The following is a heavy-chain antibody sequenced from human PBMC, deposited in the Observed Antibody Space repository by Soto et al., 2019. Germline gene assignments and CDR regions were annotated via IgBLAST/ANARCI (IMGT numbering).Heavy chain of an antibody. CDR1: GYTFTSYY. D-gene: IGHD6-19*01. V-gene: IGHV1-46*01. J-gene: IGHJ3*02. CDR3: ARDPTVVAVAGRKGAFDI. Sequence: ASVKVSCKASGYTFTSYYMHWVRQAPGQGLEWMGIINPSGGSTSYAQKFQGRVTMTRDTSTSTVYMELSSLRSEDTAVYYCARDPTVVAVAGRKGAFDIWGQGTMVTVSS. CDR2: INPSGGST.